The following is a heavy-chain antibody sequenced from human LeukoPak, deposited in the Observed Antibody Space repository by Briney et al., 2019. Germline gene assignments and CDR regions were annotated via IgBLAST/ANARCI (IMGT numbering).Heavy chain of an antibody. CDR2: IKQDGSEK. Sequence: GGSLRLSCAASGFTFSSYWMSWVRQAPGKGLEWVANIKQDGSEKYYVDSVKGRFTISRDNAKNSLYLQMNSLRAEDTAVYYCARDGTMVRGTLADYWGQGTLVTVSS. CDR3: ARDGTMVRGTLADY. V-gene: IGHV3-7*01. D-gene: IGHD3-10*01. J-gene: IGHJ4*02. CDR1: GFTFSSYW.